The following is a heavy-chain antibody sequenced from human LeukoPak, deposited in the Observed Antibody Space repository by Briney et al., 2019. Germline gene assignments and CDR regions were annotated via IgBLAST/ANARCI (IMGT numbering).Heavy chain of an antibody. Sequence: ASVKVSCKVSGYTFSDYGASWVRQAPGQGLEGRGWISAYNGQTSYAQKVQGRVTMTTGPSTNTAYMELTSLRSDDTAVYYCAREHYDFWSGRYYYYYMDVWGKGTTVTVSS. CDR3: AREHYDFWSGRYYYYYMDV. J-gene: IGHJ6*03. V-gene: IGHV1-18*01. CDR2: ISAYNGQT. CDR1: GYTFSDYG. D-gene: IGHD3-3*01.